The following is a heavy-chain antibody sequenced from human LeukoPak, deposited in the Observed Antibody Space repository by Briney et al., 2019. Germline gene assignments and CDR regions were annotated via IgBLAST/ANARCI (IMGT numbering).Heavy chain of an antibody. V-gene: IGHV4-4*02. CDR1: GGSISSSNW. CDR2: IYHSGST. Sequence: SETLSLTCAVSGGSISSSNWWSWVRQPSGKGLEWIGEIYHSGSTIYNPSLKSRVTISVDKSKNQFSLKLSSVTAADTAVYYCAVSRGTDYYYGMDVWGQGTTVTVSS. J-gene: IGHJ6*02. CDR3: AVSRGTDYYYGMDV. D-gene: IGHD1-14*01.